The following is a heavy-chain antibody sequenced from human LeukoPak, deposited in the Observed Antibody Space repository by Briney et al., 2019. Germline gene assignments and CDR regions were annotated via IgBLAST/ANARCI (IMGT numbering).Heavy chain of an antibody. V-gene: IGHV1-2*02. Sequence: GASVKVSCKASGYTFTGYYIHWVRQAPGQGLEYMGWINPQSGGTNNAQKFEGRVTMTRGTSITTAYMDLTMLRSDDTAVYYCARSASGSYWNFQHWGQGTPVAVSS. CDR1: GYTFTGYY. CDR2: INPQSGGT. J-gene: IGHJ1*01. D-gene: IGHD1-26*01. CDR3: ARSASGSYWNFQH.